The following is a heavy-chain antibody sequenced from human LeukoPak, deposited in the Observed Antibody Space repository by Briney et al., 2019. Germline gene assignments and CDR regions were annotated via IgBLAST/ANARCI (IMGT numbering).Heavy chain of an antibody. Sequence: PSETLSLTCAVYGGSFSDYYWSWVRQPPGKGLEWIGEINHSGRTNYNPSLKSRVTISVDTSKKQFSLKLSSVTAADTAVYYWARGVWFGERGEYYYYGMDVWGQGTTVTVSS. CDR2: INHSGRT. CDR1: GGSFSDYY. D-gene: IGHD3-10*01. V-gene: IGHV4-34*01. CDR3: ARGVWFGERGEYYYYGMDV. J-gene: IGHJ6*02.